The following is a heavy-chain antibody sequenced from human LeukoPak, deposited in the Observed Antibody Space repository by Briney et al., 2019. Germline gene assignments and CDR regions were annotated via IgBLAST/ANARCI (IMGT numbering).Heavy chain of an antibody. J-gene: IGHJ5*02. CDR3: ARGGYCSGGSCYWVWFDP. CDR1: GGSISSSSYY. Sequence: SETLSLTCTVSGGSISSSSYYWGWIRQPPGKGLEWIGSIYYSGSTYYNPSLKSRVTISVDTSKNQFSLKLSSVTAADTAVYYCARGGYCSGGSCYWVWFDPWGQGTLVTVSS. D-gene: IGHD2-15*01. V-gene: IGHV4-39*07. CDR2: IYYSGST.